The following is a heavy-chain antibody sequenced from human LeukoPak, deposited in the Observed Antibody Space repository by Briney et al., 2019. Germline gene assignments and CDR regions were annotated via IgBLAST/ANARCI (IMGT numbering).Heavy chain of an antibody. J-gene: IGHJ4*02. CDR2: FYSSGST. V-gene: IGHV4-61*09. D-gene: IGHD6-19*01. Sequence: SQTLSLTCTVSGASINSGSYYWSWIRQPAGKGLEFIGHFYSSGSTNYNSSLKSRVSISVDTSKNQFSLEVTSVTAADTAVYYCATDFGDSSGWYRFWGQGTLVAVSS. CDR3: ATDFGDSSGWYRF. CDR1: GASINSGSYY.